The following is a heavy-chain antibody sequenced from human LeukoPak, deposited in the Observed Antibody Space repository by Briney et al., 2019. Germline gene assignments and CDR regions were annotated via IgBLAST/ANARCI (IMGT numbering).Heavy chain of an antibody. D-gene: IGHD3-10*01. J-gene: IGHJ4*02. Sequence: GGSLRLSCAASGFTFSSYAMHWVRQAPGKGLECVAVISYDGSNKYYADSVKGRFTISRDNSKNTLYLQMNSLRGEDTAVCYCARAAMVRGVIMDYYFDYWGQGTLVTVSS. CDR2: ISYDGSNK. CDR1: GFTFSSYA. CDR3: ARAAMVRGVIMDYYFDY. V-gene: IGHV3-30*04.